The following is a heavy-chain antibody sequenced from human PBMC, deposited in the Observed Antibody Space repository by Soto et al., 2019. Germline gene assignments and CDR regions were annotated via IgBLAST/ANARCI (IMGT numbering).Heavy chain of an antibody. Sequence: QVQRQESGPGLVTPSETLSLTCTVSGGSISSYYWSWIRQPPGKGLEWIGYIYYSGSTNYNPSLKSRVTISVDTSKNQFSLKLSSVTAADTAVYYCARVSGCLVDDWGQGTLVTVSS. CDR3: ARVSGCLVDD. D-gene: IGHD2-8*01. J-gene: IGHJ4*02. CDR2: IYYSGST. CDR1: GGSISSYY. V-gene: IGHV4-59*01.